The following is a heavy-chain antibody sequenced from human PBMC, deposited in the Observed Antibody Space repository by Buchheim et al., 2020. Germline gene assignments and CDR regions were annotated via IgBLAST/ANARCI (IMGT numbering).Heavy chain of an antibody. CDR1: GFTFSSYA. V-gene: IGHV3-30-3*01. J-gene: IGHJ4*02. CDR2: ISYDGSNK. Sequence: QVQLVESGGGVVQPGRSLRLSCAASGFTFSSYAMHWVRQAPGKGLEWVAVISYDGSNKYYADSVKGRFTNSRDNSKNKLHLQMNSLRAEDTAVYYCAREGRSYGDYGGRLYWGQGTL. D-gene: IGHD4-23*01. CDR3: AREGRSYGDYGGRLY.